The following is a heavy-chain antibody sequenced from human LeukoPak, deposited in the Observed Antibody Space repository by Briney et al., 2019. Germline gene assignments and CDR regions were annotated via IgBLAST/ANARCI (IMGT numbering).Heavy chain of an antibody. V-gene: IGHV1-2*06. J-gene: IGHJ4*02. CDR2: INPNSGGT. CDR1: GYTLTDYY. CDR3: ARVGYYESSGYYEY. D-gene: IGHD3-22*01. Sequence: ASVKVSCKASGYTLTDYYMHGVRQAPGQGLEWMGRINPNSGGTNYAQKFQGRVTMTRDTSISTVYMELSRLRSDDTAVYYCARVGYYESSGYYEYWGQGTLVTVSS.